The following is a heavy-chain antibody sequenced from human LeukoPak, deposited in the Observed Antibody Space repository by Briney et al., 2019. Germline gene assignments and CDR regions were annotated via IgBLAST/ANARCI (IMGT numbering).Heavy chain of an antibody. D-gene: IGHD4-17*01. CDR1: GFTVSSNY. V-gene: IGHV3-53*01. Sequence: GGSLRLSCAASGFTVSSNYMSWVRQAPGKGLEWVSVIFSGGRTYYADSVKGRFTISRDNSKNTLYLQMNSLRAEDTAVYYCARAAVTTDAFDIWGQGTMVTVFS. CDR3: ARAAVTTDAFDI. CDR2: IFSGGRT. J-gene: IGHJ3*02.